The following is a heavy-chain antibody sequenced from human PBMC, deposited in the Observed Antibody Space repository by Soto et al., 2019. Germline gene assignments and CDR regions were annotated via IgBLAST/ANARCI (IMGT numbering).Heavy chain of an antibody. CDR1: GFSLSTSGEG. Sequence: QITLKESGPTLVKPTQTLTLTCTFSGFSLSTSGEGVGWIRQPPGKSLEWLALIYWDDDRRYSPSLKSRLTITKDTSEYQVVLTMTNMDPVDTATYSCAHRRIGGAAVPYFDSWGQGALVTVSS. CDR2: IYWDDDR. D-gene: IGHD6-13*01. J-gene: IGHJ4*02. V-gene: IGHV2-5*02. CDR3: AHRRIGGAAVPYFDS.